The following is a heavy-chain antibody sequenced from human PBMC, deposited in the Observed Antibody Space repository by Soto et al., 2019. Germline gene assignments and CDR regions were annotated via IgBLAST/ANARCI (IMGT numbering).Heavy chain of an antibody. Sequence: PSETLSLTCTVAAGSISSYYCSWIRQPAGKGLEWIGRLYTSGSTNYNPPLKSRVTMSVDTSKNQFSLKLSSVTAADTAVYYCARGYYYGSGSYYPLVYWGQGTLVTVSS. V-gene: IGHV4-4*07. J-gene: IGHJ4*02. CDR1: AGSISSYY. CDR2: LYTSGST. CDR3: ARGYYYGSGSYYPLVY. D-gene: IGHD3-10*01.